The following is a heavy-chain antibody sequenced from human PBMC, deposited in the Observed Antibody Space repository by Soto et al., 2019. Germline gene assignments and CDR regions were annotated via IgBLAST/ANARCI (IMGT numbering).Heavy chain of an antibody. Sequence: GGSLRLSCAASGFTFSNAWMNWVRQAPGKGLEWVGRIKSKTDGGTTDYAAPVKGRFTISRDDSKNTLYLQMNSLKTEDTAVYYCTTVIVLMVYATVGEFDYWGQGTLVTVSS. CDR2: IKSKTDGGTT. D-gene: IGHD2-8*01. J-gene: IGHJ4*02. CDR1: GFTFSNAW. V-gene: IGHV3-15*07. CDR3: TTVIVLMVYATVGEFDY.